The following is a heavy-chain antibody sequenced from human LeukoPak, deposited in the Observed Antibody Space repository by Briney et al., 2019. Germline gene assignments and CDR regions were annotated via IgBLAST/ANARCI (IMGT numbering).Heavy chain of an antibody. J-gene: IGHJ3*02. CDR2: ISSSGSTI. CDR3: ARVHVPDSSGVDAFNI. CDR1: GFTFSSYS. Sequence: GGSLRLSCAASGFTFSSYSMNWVRQAPGKGLEWVSYISSSGSTIYYADSVKGRFTISRDNAKNSLYLQMNSLRAEDTAVYYCARVHVPDSSGVDAFNIWGQGTMVTVSS. V-gene: IGHV3-48*04. D-gene: IGHD3-22*01.